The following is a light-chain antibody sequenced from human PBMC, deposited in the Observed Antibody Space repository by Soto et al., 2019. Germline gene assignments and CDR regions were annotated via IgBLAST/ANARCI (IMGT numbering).Light chain of an antibody. CDR3: CSYAGEYSYV. Sequence: QSALTQPRSVSGSPGQSITISCTGTSSDVGGYNYVSWYQHHPGKGPKLMISDVTQRPSGVPDRFSGSKSGNTASLTISGLQAEDEGDYYCCSYAGEYSYVFGTGTKLTVL. J-gene: IGLJ1*01. V-gene: IGLV2-11*01. CDR2: DVT. CDR1: SSDVGGYNY.